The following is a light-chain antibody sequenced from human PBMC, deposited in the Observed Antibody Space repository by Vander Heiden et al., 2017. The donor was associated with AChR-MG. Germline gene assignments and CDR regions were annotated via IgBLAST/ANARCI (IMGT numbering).Light chain of an antibody. V-gene: IGLV2-14*01. CDR3: SSYTSSSFL. CDR1: SSDAGRYNY. CDR2: AVS. Sequence: QSALTQPASVSGSPGQSITISCTGTSSDAGRYNYVSWYPQPPGKAPELMIYAVSTRPSGVSNRFSGSKSGNTSSLTTSGLQAEDESDYYCSSYTSSSFLFGGGTKLTVL. J-gene: IGLJ2*01.